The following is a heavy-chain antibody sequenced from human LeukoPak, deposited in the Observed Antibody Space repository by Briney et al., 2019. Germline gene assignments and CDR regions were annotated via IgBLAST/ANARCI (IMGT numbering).Heavy chain of an antibody. Sequence: ASVKVSCKASGYTFTSYDINWVRQATGQGLEWMAWMNPNRGNTGYAQKFRGRVTMTRTTSISTAYMEMRSMRSEDTAVYYCARERARIAAAGTNWFDPWGQGTLVTVSS. D-gene: IGHD6-13*01. CDR3: ARERARIAAAGTNWFDP. V-gene: IGHV1-8*01. CDR1: GYTFTSYD. J-gene: IGHJ5*02. CDR2: MNPNRGNT.